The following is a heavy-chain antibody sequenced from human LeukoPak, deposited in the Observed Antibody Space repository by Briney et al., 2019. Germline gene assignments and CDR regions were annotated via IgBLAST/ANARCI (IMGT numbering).Heavy chain of an antibody. V-gene: IGHV3-23*01. J-gene: IGHJ3*02. CDR2: ISGSGGST. CDR3: AKAPPRKWLLNHYPAFDI. D-gene: IGHD6-19*01. CDR1: GFTFSSYA. Sequence: GGSLRLSCAASGFTFSSYAMSWVRQAPGKGLEWVSAISGSGGSTYYADSVKGRFTISRDNSKNTLYLRMNSLRAEDTAVYYCAKAPPRKWLLNHYPAFDIWGQGTMVTVSS.